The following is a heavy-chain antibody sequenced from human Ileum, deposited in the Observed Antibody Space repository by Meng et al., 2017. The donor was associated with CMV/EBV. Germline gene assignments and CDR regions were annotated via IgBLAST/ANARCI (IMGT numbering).Heavy chain of an antibody. V-gene: IGHV3-66*01. CDR1: GFTFSTYA. D-gene: IGHD3-16*01. J-gene: IGHJ4*02. Sequence: VQLVESGGGVVQPGRSLRLSCVGSGFTFSTYALHWVRQAPGKGLEWVSVIYSGGITYYADSVKGRFTISRDNSKNTLFLQMNSLRAEDTAVYYCAREGAGYWGQGTLVTASS. CDR3: AREGAGY. CDR2: IYSGGIT.